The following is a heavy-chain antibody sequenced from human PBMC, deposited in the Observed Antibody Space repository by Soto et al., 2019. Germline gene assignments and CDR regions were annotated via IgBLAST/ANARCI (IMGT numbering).Heavy chain of an antibody. CDR2: IYPGDSDT. CDR1: GYSFTSYW. D-gene: IGHD2-2*01. J-gene: IGHJ5*02. V-gene: IGHV5-51*01. Sequence: HGESLKISCKGSGYSFTSYWIGWVRQMPGKGLEWMGIIYPGDSDTRYSPSFQGQVTISADKSISTAYLQWSSLKASDTAMYYCARRYCSSTSCYRNWFDPCGQGTLVTVSS. CDR3: ARRYCSSTSCYRNWFDP.